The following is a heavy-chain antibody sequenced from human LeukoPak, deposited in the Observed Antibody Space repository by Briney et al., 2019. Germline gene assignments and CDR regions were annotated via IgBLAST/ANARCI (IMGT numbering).Heavy chain of an antibody. CDR1: GFTFSSYE. Sequence: GGSLRLSCAASGFTFSSYEMNWVRQAPGKGLEWVSYISSSGSTIYYADSVKGRFTISRDNAKNSLYLQVNSLRAEDTAVYYCAVGSGTYPYPDAFDIWGQGTMVTVSS. CDR3: AVGSGTYPYPDAFDI. V-gene: IGHV3-48*03. CDR2: ISSSGSTI. J-gene: IGHJ3*02. D-gene: IGHD3-3*01.